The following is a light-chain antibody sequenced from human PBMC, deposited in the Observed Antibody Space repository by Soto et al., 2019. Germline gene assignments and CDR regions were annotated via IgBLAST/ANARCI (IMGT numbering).Light chain of an antibody. Sequence: IQLTQPPSSLSSSVGDRFTSTCRASQGINTFLAWYQQKAGKAPKLLIYAASTLQSGVPSRFSGSGSGTDFTLTISSLQSEDFATYYCQHYNSYSEAFGQGTKVDI. J-gene: IGKJ1*01. CDR3: QHYNSYSEA. CDR2: AAS. V-gene: IGKV1-9*01. CDR1: QGINTF.